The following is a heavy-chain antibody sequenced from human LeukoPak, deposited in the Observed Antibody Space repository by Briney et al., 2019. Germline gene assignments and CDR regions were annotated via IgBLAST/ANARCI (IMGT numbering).Heavy chain of an antibody. CDR3: ASRELYGPNYYYYYGMDV. CDR2: ISYDGSNK. D-gene: IGHD2-2*02. V-gene: IGHV3-30*03. Sequence: GGSLRLSCAASGFTFSSYGMHWVRQAPGKGLEWVAVISYDGSNKYYADSVKGRFTISRDNSKNTLYLQVNSLRAEDTAVYYCASRELYGPNYYYYYGMDVWGQGTTVTVSS. J-gene: IGHJ6*02. CDR1: GFTFSSYG.